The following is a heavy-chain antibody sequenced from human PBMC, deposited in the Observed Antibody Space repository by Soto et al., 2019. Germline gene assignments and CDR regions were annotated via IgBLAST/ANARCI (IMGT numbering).Heavy chain of an antibody. CDR3: ARSEVIPEGCDY. V-gene: IGHV1-3*01. CDR1: GYIFTSYA. D-gene: IGHD2-2*02. CDR2: INAGKGNT. Sequence: QVQLVQSGAEVKKPGASVKVSCKASGYIFTSYAMHWVRQAPGQRLEWMGWINAGKGNTKYSQKFQGSVIITRDTSASMAYMELSSLGSEDTAVYYCARSEVIPEGCDYWGQGTLVTVSS. J-gene: IGHJ4*02.